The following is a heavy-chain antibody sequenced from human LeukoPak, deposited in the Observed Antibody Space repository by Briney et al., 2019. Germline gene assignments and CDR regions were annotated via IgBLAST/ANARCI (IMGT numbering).Heavy chain of an antibody. CDR2: ISSSGGST. CDR3: ARDRPMDV. CDR1: GFIFSSYA. Sequence: GGSLRLSCSASGFIFSSYAMHWVRQAPGKRLEYVSAISSSGGSTYYADSVKGRFTISRDNSKNTLYLQMSSLRAEDTAVYYCARDRPMDVWGQGTTVTVSS. V-gene: IGHV3-64D*09. J-gene: IGHJ6*02.